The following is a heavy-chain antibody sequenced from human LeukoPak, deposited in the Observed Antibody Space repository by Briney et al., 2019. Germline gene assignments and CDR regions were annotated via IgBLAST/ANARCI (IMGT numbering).Heavy chain of an antibody. CDR2: INWSGGST. CDR1: GFAFNEHG. Sequence: GATLRNYSTAPGFAFNEHGKSSVRQVPGKRLEWVSGINWSGGSTGYADPLRGRFTISRDNAKNSLYLQMDSLRAEDTALYYCARAPITSPFYFDYWGQGTLVTVSS. CDR3: ARAPITSPFYFDY. D-gene: IGHD2-2*01. J-gene: IGHJ4*02. V-gene: IGHV3-20*04.